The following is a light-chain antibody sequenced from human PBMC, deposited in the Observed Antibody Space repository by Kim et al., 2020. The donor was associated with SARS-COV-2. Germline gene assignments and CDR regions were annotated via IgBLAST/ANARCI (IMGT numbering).Light chain of an antibody. V-gene: IGKV3-20*01. Sequence: SPGQRATLACTVSQCVSSSYIARCQQKPSLPPSLLMYRAAGRATCIPGRLRGSGSETDFSLTISRLVPVDLAMYYCQQIDRPPWTFGQGTKVCIK. CDR1: QCVSSSY. CDR3: QQIDRPPWT. CDR2: RAA. J-gene: IGKJ1*01.